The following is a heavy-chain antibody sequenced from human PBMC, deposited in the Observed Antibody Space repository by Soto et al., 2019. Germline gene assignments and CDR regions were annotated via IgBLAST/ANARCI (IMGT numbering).Heavy chain of an antibody. Sequence: SETLSLTCTMYSQSFSDYYWNWIRQTPGKGLEWIGEIDRSGRTKYNPSLKSRVAISVDTSKNQFSLKVTSMTAAGTAVYYCARVHVMVVAGSTFDYWGHGTLVTVSS. V-gene: IGHV4-34*01. CDR2: IDRSGRT. CDR1: SQSFSDYY. CDR3: ARVHVMVVAGSTFDY. D-gene: IGHD6-19*01. J-gene: IGHJ4*01.